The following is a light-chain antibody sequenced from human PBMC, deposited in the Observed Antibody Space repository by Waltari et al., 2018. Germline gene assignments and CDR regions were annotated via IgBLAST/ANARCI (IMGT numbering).Light chain of an antibody. Sequence: QSLVTQSPSASGTPGQRVTISCSGRRTNIGSNTVTWYQQRPGTAPKVLISSNDHRPSGVPGRFFASKSGTSASLAISGLQSEDEAGYYCAAWDDSLDGSLIFGGGTRLTVL. CDR1: RTNIGSNT. CDR2: SND. J-gene: IGLJ2*01. V-gene: IGLV1-44*01. CDR3: AAWDDSLDGSLI.